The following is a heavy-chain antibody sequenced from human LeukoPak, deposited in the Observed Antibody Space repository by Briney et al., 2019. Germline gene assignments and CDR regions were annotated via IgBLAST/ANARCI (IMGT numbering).Heavy chain of an antibody. Sequence: GGSLRLSCAASGFTFSSYGMHWVRQAPGKGPEWVAAISYDGSNKYYADSVKGRFTLSRDNSKNTLYLQMNSLRAEDTAVYYCAKDREAADEYGMDVWGQGTTVTVSS. J-gene: IGHJ6*02. CDR1: GFTFSSYG. V-gene: IGHV3-30*18. D-gene: IGHD6-13*01. CDR2: ISYDGSNK. CDR3: AKDREAADEYGMDV.